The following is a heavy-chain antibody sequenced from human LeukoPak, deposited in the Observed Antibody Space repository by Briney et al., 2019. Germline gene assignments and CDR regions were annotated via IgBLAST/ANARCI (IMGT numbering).Heavy chain of an antibody. D-gene: IGHD2-2*01. CDR3: ARDQGSIVVVPAARFDP. Sequence: ASVKVSCKASGYTFTGYYMHWVRQAPGQGLEWMGWINPNSGGTNYAQKFQGRVTMTRDTSISTAYMELSRLRSDDTAVYYCARDQGSIVVVPAARFDPWGQGILVTVSS. CDR1: GYTFTGYY. J-gene: IGHJ5*02. V-gene: IGHV1-2*02. CDR2: INPNSGGT.